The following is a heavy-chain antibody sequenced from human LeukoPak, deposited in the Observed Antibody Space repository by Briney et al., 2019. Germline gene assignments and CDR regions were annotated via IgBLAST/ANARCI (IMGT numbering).Heavy chain of an antibody. V-gene: IGHV3-7*01. J-gene: IGHJ6*03. CDR3: ASTEWELPASHYYYYMDV. CDR2: IKQDGSEK. D-gene: IGHD1-26*01. CDR1: GFTFSSYW. Sequence: PGGSLRLSCAASGFTFSSYWMSWVRQAPGRGLEWVANIKQDGSEKYYVDSVKGRFTISRDNAKNSLYLQMNSLRAEDTAVYYCASTEWELPASHYYYYMDVWGKGTTVTVSS.